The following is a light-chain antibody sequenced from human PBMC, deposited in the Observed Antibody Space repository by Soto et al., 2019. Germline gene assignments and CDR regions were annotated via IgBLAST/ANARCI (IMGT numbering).Light chain of an antibody. CDR2: AAS. Sequence: DIQMTQSPSALSGSVGDRVTITCRASQSISTFLNWYQQRPGKAPKLLIYAASTLQSGVPSRFSGSGSGTDFTLTITSLQPDDFATYSCQQSDSPPNTFGQGTKLEMK. J-gene: IGKJ2*01. CDR1: QSISTF. V-gene: IGKV1-39*01. CDR3: QQSDSPPNT.